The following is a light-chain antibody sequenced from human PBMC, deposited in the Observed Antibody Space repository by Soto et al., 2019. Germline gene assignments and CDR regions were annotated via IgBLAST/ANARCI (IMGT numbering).Light chain of an antibody. CDR2: SAS. J-gene: IGKJ5*01. CDR1: QNIDNW. Sequence: DILMTQSPSSVSASVGDRVTITCRASQNIDNWLAWYQHKPGKAPHLLIYSASTLQSGVPSRFSGSGSGTDFTLTSSSLQPEDFATYYCQQCNSFPLTFGQGTRLEI. CDR3: QQCNSFPLT. V-gene: IGKV1-12*01.